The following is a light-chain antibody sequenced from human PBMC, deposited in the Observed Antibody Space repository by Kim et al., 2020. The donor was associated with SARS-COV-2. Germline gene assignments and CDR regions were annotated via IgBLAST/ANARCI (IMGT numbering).Light chain of an antibody. CDR3: CSYAGSHVV. J-gene: IGLJ2*01. Sequence: QSALTQPASVSGSPGQSITISCTGTSSGVGSFNLVSWYQQHPGKAPKLMIYEVTKRPSGVSNRFSGSKSGNTASLTISGLQAEDESDYYCCSYAGSHVVCGGGT. CDR1: SSGVGSFNL. CDR2: EVT. V-gene: IGLV2-23*02.